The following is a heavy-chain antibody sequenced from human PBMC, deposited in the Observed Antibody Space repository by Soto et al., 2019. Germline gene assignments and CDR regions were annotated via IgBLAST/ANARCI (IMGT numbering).Heavy chain of an antibody. J-gene: IGHJ4*02. Sequence: ASVKVSCKASGYTFSTYGIHWVRQAPGQRLEWMGWFNTGNGDTKYSQKFQGRVTLTGDTSASTASMELSGLRSADTAVYYCARVVPLYDRTSPLDYWGQGTLVTSPQ. D-gene: IGHD3-22*01. CDR2: FNTGNGDT. CDR3: ARVVPLYDRTSPLDY. CDR1: GYTFSTYG. V-gene: IGHV1-3*04.